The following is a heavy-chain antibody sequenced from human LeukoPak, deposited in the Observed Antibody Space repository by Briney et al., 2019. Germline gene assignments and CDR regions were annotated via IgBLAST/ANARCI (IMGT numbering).Heavy chain of an antibody. V-gene: IGHV4-31*03. J-gene: IGHJ5*02. CDR3: ARTTSMGRGLLPRGVKT. Sequence: KSSETLSLTCSVSGGSISGGGSYWAWIRQHPGKGLEWIGCIYYRGTAVYNPSLKSRVSFSVDTSKNQFSLKLNSVTAADTAVYYCARTTSMGRGLLPRGVKTWGQGTLVTVSS. CDR1: GGSISGGGSY. D-gene: IGHD3-10*01. CDR2: IYYRGTA.